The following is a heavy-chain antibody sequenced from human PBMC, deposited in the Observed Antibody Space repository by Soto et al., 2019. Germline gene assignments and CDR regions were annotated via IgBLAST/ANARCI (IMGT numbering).Heavy chain of an antibody. CDR1: GFTFSSYG. V-gene: IGHV3-33*01. Sequence: GGSLRLSCAASGFTFSSYGMHWVRQAPGKGLEWVAVIWYDGSNKYYADSVKGRFTISRDNSKNTLYLQMNSLRAEDTAVYYCARVMTTVTTESWETSPAFDYWGQGTLVTVSS. D-gene: IGHD4-17*01. CDR3: ARVMTTVTTESWETSPAFDY. J-gene: IGHJ4*02. CDR2: IWYDGSNK.